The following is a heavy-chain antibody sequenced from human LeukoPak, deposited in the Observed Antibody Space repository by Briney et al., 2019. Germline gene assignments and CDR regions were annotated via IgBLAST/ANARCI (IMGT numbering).Heavy chain of an antibody. V-gene: IGHV3-9*01. Sequence: GRSLRLSCAASGFTFDDYAMHWVRQAPGKGLEWVSGISWNSGSIGYADSVKGRFTISRDNAENSLYLQMNSLRAEDTAVYYCARDRGIGVAGSRSDYWGQGTLVTVSS. CDR1: GFTFDDYA. CDR2: ISWNSGSI. D-gene: IGHD6-19*01. CDR3: ARDRGIGVAGSRSDY. J-gene: IGHJ4*02.